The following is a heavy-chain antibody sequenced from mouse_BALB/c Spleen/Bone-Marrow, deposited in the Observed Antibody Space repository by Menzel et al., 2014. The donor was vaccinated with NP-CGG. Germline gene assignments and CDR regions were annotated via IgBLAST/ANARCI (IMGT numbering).Heavy chain of an antibody. CDR2: INPNSRTI. D-gene: IGHD2-3*01. J-gene: IGHJ3*01. V-gene: IGHV4-1*02. Sequence: EVQLQQSGGGLVQPGGSLKLSCAASGFDFSGFWMGWVRQAPGKGLEWIGEINPNSRTINYTPSLKDRFIISRDNAKNTLYLQMSKVRSEDTALYYCARLGYYGGFAYWAKGLWSLSLQ. CDR1: GFDFSGFW. CDR3: ARLGYYGGFAY.